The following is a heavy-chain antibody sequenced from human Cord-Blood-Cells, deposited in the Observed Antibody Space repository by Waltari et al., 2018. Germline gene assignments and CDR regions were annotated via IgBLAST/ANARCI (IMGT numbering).Heavy chain of an antibody. D-gene: IGHD3-10*01. J-gene: IGHJ4*02. Sequence: GSLRLPCAASAFTFRSYDMNLVRQAPGKGLEWVAYISSSGSTIYYADSVKGRFTISRDNAKHSLYLQMNSLRAEDTAVYYCARDLGPYGSGSYYEDYWGQGTMVTVSS. V-gene: IGHV3-48*03. CDR1: AFTFRSYD. CDR3: ARDLGPYGSGSYYEDY. CDR2: ISSSGSTI.